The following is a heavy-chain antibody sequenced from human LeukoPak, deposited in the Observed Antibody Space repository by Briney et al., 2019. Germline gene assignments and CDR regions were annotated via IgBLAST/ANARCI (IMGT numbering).Heavy chain of an antibody. Sequence: SETLSLTCTVSGGSISSHYWSWIRQPPGKGLEWIGYIYYSGSTNYNPSLKSRVTISVDTSKNQFSLKLSSVTAADTAVYYYARARGEYYDFWSGYYRGAFDIWGQGTMVTVPS. V-gene: IGHV4-59*11. CDR2: IYYSGST. J-gene: IGHJ3*02. CDR3: ARARGEYYDFWSGYYRGAFDI. D-gene: IGHD3-3*01. CDR1: GGSISSHY.